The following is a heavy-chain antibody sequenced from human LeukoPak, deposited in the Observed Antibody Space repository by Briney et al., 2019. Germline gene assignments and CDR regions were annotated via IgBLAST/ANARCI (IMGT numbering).Heavy chain of an antibody. Sequence: PSETLSLTCTVSGGSISSSSYYWGWIRQPPGKGLEWIGSIYYSGSTYYNPSLKSRVTISVDTSKNQFSLKLSSVTAADTAVYYCARQATVGRTEGLFDYWGQGTLVTVSS. J-gene: IGHJ4*02. CDR2: IYYSGST. CDR1: GGSISSSSYY. D-gene: IGHD4-17*01. V-gene: IGHV4-39*01. CDR3: ARQATVGRTEGLFDY.